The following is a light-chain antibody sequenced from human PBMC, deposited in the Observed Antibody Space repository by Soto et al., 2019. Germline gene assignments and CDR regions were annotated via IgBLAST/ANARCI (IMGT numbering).Light chain of an antibody. CDR3: QQYTHCPVWS. CDR2: GPS. CDR1: QSISST. Sequence: EIVLTQSPATLSVSPGDRATLSCRASQSISSTLAWYQQKPGQAPRLLIYGPSTRATGVPARFSGSGAGTEFTLTIISRQSEDVAMYYFQQYTHCPVWSFGQGTKVEIK. V-gene: IGKV3-15*01. J-gene: IGKJ1*01.